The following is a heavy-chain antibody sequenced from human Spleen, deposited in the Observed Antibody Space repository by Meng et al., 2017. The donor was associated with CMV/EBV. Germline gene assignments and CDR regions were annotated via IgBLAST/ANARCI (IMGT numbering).Heavy chain of an antibody. J-gene: IGHJ4*02. Sequence: SVKVSCKASGYTFTGYYMHWVRQAPGQGLEWMGWINPNSGGTNYAQKFQGRVTMTRDTSISTAYMELSRLRSDDTAVYYCARGSAAAAVTHFDYWGQGTLVTVSS. CDR3: ARGSAAAAVTHFDY. CDR2: INPNSGGT. D-gene: IGHD6-13*01. V-gene: IGHV1-2*02. CDR1: GYTFTGYY.